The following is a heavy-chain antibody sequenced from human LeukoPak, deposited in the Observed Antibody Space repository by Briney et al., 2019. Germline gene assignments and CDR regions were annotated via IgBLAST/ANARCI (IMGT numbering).Heavy chain of an antibody. CDR2: IFYSGST. J-gene: IGHJ4*02. V-gene: IGHV4-39*01. Sequence: SETLSLTCTVSGGSISTSNYYWGWIRQPPGKGLEWIGNIFYSGSTYYSPSLKSRVTISLDTSRNQFSLKLSSVTAADTAVYYCARTIKMATIRWGQGTLVTVSS. CDR3: ARTIKMATIR. D-gene: IGHD5-24*01. CDR1: GGSISTSNYY.